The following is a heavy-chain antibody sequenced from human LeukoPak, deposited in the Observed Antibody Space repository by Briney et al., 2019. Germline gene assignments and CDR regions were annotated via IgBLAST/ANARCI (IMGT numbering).Heavy chain of an antibody. D-gene: IGHD6-19*01. CDR3: AKGRTEGGTLALDY. V-gene: IGHV3-23*01. CDR1: GFTFSSYG. Sequence: GGSLRLSCAASGFTFSSYGMTWVRQAPGKGLEWVSGISGSGGNTYYTDSVRGRLSISRDNSKNTLYLQVNSLRAEDTAVYYCAKGRTEGGTLALDYWGQGTLVTVSS. J-gene: IGHJ4*02. CDR2: ISGSGGNT.